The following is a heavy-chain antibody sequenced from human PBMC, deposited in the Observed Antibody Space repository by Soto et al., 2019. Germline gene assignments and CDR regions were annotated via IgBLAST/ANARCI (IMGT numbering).Heavy chain of an antibody. CDR3: ATLDLGYCTNGVCRTDDY. V-gene: IGHV1-24*01. D-gene: IGHD2-8*01. Sequence: QVQLVQSGAEVKKPGASVKVSCKVSGYTLTELSMHWVRQAPGKGLEWMGGFDPEDGETIYAQKFQGRVTMTEDTSADTAYMELSSLRSEDTAVYYCATLDLGYCTNGVCRTDDYWGQGTLVTVSS. CDR2: FDPEDGET. CDR1: GYTLTELS. J-gene: IGHJ4*02.